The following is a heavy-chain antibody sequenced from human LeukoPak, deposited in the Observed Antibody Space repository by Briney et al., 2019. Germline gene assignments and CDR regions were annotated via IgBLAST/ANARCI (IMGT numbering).Heavy chain of an antibody. J-gene: IGHJ3*02. D-gene: IGHD3-10*01. CDR1: GFTFSIHA. CDR3: AKDSYGSGRPLHAFDI. V-gene: IGHV3-23*01. Sequence: GGSLRLSCAASGFTFSIHAMTWVRQAPGQGLEWVSGISGSGDNTHYADSAKGRFTISRDNSKNTLFLQMNSLRAEDTAIYYCAKDSYGSGRPLHAFDIWGQGTMATV. CDR2: ISGSGDNT.